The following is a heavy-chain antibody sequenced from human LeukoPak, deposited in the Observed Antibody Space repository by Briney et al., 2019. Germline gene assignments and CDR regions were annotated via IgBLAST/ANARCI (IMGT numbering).Heavy chain of an antibody. V-gene: IGHV3-23*01. Sequence: GGSLRLSCAAAGITFDSYAMSWVRQAPGKGLEWISVISGSGGRTSYADSVKGRFIISRNNSKNTLYLQMNSLRAEDTAVYYCAKATGYYYGSGSPLGAFDIWGQGTMVTVSS. CDR3: AKATGYYYGSGSPLGAFDI. D-gene: IGHD3-10*01. CDR1: GITFDSYA. CDR2: ISGSGGRT. J-gene: IGHJ3*02.